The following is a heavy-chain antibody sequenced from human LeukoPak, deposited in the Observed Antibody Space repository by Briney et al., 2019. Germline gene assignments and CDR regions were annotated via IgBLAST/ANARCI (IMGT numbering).Heavy chain of an antibody. Sequence: PSETLSLTCTVNSGTLSGYYWTWIRQSSGKGLEYIGEINQSGDTNYNPSLKSRITTSVDASKNQFSLNLGSVTAADTAVYYCARQAPGYTSGWSLWGQGTLVTVSS. J-gene: IGHJ4*02. D-gene: IGHD6-19*01. V-gene: IGHV4-34*01. CDR3: ARQAPGYTSGWSL. CDR2: INQSGDT. CDR1: SGTLSGYY.